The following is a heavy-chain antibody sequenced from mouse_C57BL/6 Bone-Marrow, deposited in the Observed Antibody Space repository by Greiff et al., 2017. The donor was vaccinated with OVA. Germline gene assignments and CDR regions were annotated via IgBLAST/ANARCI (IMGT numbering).Heavy chain of an antibody. D-gene: IGHD2-4*01. CDR2: FYPGSGSI. Sequence: QVHVKQSGAELVKPGASVKLSCKASGYTFTEYTIHWVKQRSGQGLEWIGWFYPGSGSIKYNEKFKDKATLTADKSSSTVYMELSRLTSEDSAVYFCARHVFYDYDVRYFDVWGTGTTVTVSS. V-gene: IGHV1-62-2*01. J-gene: IGHJ1*03. CDR3: ARHVFYDYDVRYFDV. CDR1: GYTFTEYT.